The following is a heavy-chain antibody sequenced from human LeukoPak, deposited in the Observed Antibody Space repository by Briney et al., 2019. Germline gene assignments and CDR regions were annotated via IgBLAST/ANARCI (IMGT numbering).Heavy chain of an antibody. Sequence: ASETLSLTCTVSGGSISSYYWSWIRQPPGKGLEWIGYIYYSGSTNYNPSLKSRVTISVDTSKNQFSLKLSSVTAADTAVYYCARVLISGYEPNDAFDIWGQGTMVTVSS. J-gene: IGHJ3*02. CDR1: GGSISSYY. CDR3: ARVLISGYEPNDAFDI. D-gene: IGHD5-12*01. CDR2: IYYSGST. V-gene: IGHV4-59*01.